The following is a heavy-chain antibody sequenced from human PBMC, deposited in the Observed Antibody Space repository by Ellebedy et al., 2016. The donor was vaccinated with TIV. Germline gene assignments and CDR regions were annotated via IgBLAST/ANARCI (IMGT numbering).Heavy chain of an antibody. CDR3: ARQPYSSSWYGDYFFDY. CDR2: INPSTGAT. CDR1: GYIFTNYY. D-gene: IGHD6-13*01. J-gene: IGHJ4*02. V-gene: IGHV1-46*01. Sequence: ASVKVSCKASGYIFTNYYMHWVRQAPGQGLEWLGIINPSTGATSYAQKFQGRITMTRDTSTDTVYMELSSLISEDTAMYYCARQPYSSSWYGDYFFDYWGQGTLVTVSS.